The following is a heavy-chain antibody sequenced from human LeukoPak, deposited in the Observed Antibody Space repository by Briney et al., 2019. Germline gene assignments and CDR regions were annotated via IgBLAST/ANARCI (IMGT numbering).Heavy chain of an antibody. V-gene: IGHV1-24*01. CDR2: FDPEDGET. CDR1: GYTLTELS. D-gene: IGHD5-18*01. CDR3: ARGPSRDSYGYQDDAFDI. Sequence: ASVKVSCKVSGYTLTELSMHWVRQAPGKGLEWMGGFDPEDGETIYAQKFQGRVTMTEDTSTDTAYMELSSLRSEDTAVYYCARGPSRDSYGYQDDAFDIWGQGTMVTVSS. J-gene: IGHJ3*02.